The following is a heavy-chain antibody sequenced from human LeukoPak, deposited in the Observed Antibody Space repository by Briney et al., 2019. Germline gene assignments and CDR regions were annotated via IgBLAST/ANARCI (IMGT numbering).Heavy chain of an antibody. CDR3: AVTPAPRGASGRAQPPIDS. D-gene: IGHD2-21*02. J-gene: IGHJ4*02. Sequence: GGSLRLSCAASGFTFNTYAMSWVRQAPGKGLEWVSAMSGSGGRTYYADSVKGRFTISRDNAKNSLYLQMNSLRAEDTAVYYCAVTPAPRGASGRAQPPIDSGAQGPLVTVS. CDR2: MSGSGGRT. V-gene: IGHV3-23*01. CDR1: GFTFNTYA.